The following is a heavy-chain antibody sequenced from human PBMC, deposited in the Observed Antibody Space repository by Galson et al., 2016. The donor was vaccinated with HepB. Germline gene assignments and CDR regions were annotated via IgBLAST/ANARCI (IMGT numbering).Heavy chain of an antibody. V-gene: IGHV3-23*01. CDR3: AKPVMAVGATLAFDV. CDR1: GLNLSGYD. J-gene: IGHJ3*01. D-gene: IGHD1-26*01. CDR2: IRFRSGST. Sequence: SLRLSCAASGLNLSGYDMTWVRQAPQKGLEWVSGIRFRSGSTFYADFARGRFTISGDISKNTLYLQMKNLRADDSALYYCAKPVMAVGATLAFDVWGPGTLVTVSS.